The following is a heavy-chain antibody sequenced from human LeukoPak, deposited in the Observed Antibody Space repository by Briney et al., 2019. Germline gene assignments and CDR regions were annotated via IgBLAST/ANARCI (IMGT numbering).Heavy chain of an antibody. CDR3: AREFLGNPIVVVPAAMKELDY. V-gene: IGHV1-69*04. CDR1: VGTFSSYA. D-gene: IGHD2-2*01. CDR2: IIPILGIA. Sequence: ASVTVSCKASVGTFSSYAINWVRQAPGQGLEWMGRIIPILGIANYAQKLQGRVTITADKSTSTAYIELSSLRSEDTAVYYCAREFLGNPIVVVPAAMKELDYWGQGTLVTVSS. J-gene: IGHJ4*02.